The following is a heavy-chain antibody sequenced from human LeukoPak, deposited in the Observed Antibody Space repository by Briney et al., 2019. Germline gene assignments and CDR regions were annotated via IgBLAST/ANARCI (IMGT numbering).Heavy chain of an antibody. J-gene: IGHJ4*02. V-gene: IGHV3-74*01. CDR3: ARVSLSSGCLSN. CDR2: ISSDGSIT. CDR1: GFTFSNYW. Sequence: PAGGSLRLSCAASGFTFSNYWMHWVRQAPGKGLVWVSRISSDGSITSYADSVKGRFTISRDNAKNTLFLQMNGLRAEDTAVYYCARVSLSSGCLSNWGQGTLVTVSS. D-gene: IGHD6-19*01.